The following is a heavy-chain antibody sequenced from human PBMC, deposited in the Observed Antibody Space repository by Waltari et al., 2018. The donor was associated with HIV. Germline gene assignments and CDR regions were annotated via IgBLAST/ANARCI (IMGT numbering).Heavy chain of an antibody. J-gene: IGHJ4*02. Sequence: QVQLQESGPGLVKPSQTLSLTCTVSGGSISSGSYYWSWIRQHAGKGLEWIGRIYTGGTTNYSPSRKSRGTLSVDTSKNQFSLKLSSVTAADTAVYYCARVSEYSGSYCGVYFDYWGQGTLVTVSS. D-gene: IGHD1-26*01. V-gene: IGHV4-61*02. CDR1: GGSISSGSYY. CDR3: ARVSEYSGSYCGVYFDY. CDR2: IYTGGTT.